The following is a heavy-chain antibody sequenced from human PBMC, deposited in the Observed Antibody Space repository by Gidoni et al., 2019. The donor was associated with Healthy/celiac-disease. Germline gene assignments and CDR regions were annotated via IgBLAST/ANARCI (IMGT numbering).Heavy chain of an antibody. CDR3: ARAPRYQLPPAGRTYYYYYGMDV. CDR2: INHSGST. CDR1: GGSFSGYY. Sequence: QVQLQQWGAGLLKPSETLSLTCAVYGGSFSGYYWSWIRQPPGKGLEWIGEINHSGSTNYNPSLKSRVTISVDTSKNQFSLKLSSVTAADTAVYYCARAPRYQLPPAGRTYYYYYGMDVWGQGTTVTVSS. J-gene: IGHJ6*02. V-gene: IGHV4-34*01. D-gene: IGHD2-2*01.